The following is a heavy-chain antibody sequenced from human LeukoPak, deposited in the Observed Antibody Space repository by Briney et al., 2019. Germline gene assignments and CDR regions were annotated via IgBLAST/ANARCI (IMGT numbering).Heavy chain of an antibody. D-gene: IGHD3-10*01. CDR1: GFTFSSYA. CDR2: ISYDGSNK. J-gene: IGHJ4*02. V-gene: IGHV3-30-3*01. Sequence: GRSLRLSCAASGFTFSSYAMRWVRQAPGKGLEWVAVISYDGSNKYYADSVKGRFTISRDNSKNTLYLQMNSLRAEDTAVYYCVRLPLARFGELLISPFDYWGQGTLVTVSS. CDR3: VRLPLARFGELLISPFDY.